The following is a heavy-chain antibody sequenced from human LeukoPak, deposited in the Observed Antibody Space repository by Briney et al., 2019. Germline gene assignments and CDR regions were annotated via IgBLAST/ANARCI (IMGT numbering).Heavy chain of an antibody. V-gene: IGHV4-59*01. D-gene: IGHD3-3*01. Sequence: PSETLSLTCTVSGGSISSYYWSWIRQPPGKGLEWIGYIYYSGSTNYNPSLKSRVTISVDTSKNQFSLKLSSVTAADTAVYYCARVSRFLGGDWFDPWGQGALVTVSS. CDR1: GGSISSYY. CDR3: ARVSRFLGGDWFDP. CDR2: IYYSGST. J-gene: IGHJ5*02.